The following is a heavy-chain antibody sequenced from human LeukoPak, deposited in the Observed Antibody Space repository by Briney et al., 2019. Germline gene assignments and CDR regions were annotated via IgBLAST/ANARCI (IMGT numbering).Heavy chain of an antibody. CDR3: ARGTIGSYSSVHD. V-gene: IGHV1-2*02. CDR2: INPKSGGT. Sequence: ASVKVSCKASGYTFTGYYMHWVRQAPGQGLEWVGWINPKSGGTDYAQRLQGRVTMSTDTSIATAYMELSRLTSDDTAVYFCARGTIGSYSSVHDWGQGTLVTVSS. J-gene: IGHJ1*01. CDR1: GYTFTGYY. D-gene: IGHD1-26*01.